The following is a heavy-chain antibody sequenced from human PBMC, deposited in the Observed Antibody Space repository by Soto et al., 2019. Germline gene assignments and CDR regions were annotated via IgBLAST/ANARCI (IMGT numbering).Heavy chain of an antibody. J-gene: IGHJ4*02. CDR1: GFTFSSYW. CDR3: ARGAYMIRGIINYYFDY. CDR2: INNDESST. D-gene: IGHD3-10*01. Sequence: PGGSLRLSCAASGFTFSSYWMHWVRQAPGKGLVWVSRINNDESSTNYADSVRGRFTISRDNAKNTLYLQVNSLRVEDTAVYYCARGAYMIRGIINYYFDYWGQGTLVPSPQ. V-gene: IGHV3-74*01.